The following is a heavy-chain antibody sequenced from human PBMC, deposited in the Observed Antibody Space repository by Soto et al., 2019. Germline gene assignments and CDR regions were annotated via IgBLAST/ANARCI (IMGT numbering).Heavy chain of an antibody. Sequence: SPPLSLTCTVSGGYISGTNYYWGWIRQPPGKGMEWIETIYYTGSTYYSPSLKSRLTISLNTSKNQFSLKLTAVTAADTAVYYCATLSGWNYWVQGTLVT. J-gene: IGHJ4*02. D-gene: IGHD3-10*01. CDR3: ATLSGWNY. CDR1: GGYISGTNYY. V-gene: IGHV4-39*01. CDR2: IYYTGST.